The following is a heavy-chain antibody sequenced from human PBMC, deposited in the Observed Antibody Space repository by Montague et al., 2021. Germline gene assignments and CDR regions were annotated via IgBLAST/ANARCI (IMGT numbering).Heavy chain of an antibody. CDR1: GFIFYKSW. CDR2: VNGDGTSI. J-gene: IGHJ3*02. V-gene: IGHV3-74*01. D-gene: IGHD3-22*01. CDR3: VKGGYYSYDALEI. Sequence: SLRLSCAASGFIFYKSWMHWVRQAPGKGLEWVSLVNGDGTSITYVDSVKGRFTVSRDNAKNTVYVQMNTLRAEDTAVYYRVKGGYYSYDALEIWGQGTVVTVSS.